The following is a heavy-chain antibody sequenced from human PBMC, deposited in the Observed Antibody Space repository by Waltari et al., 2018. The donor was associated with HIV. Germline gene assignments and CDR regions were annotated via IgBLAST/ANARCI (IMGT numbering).Heavy chain of an antibody. V-gene: IGHV4-39*01. CDR2: IYYTGSA. CDR1: GGSVSSSSYF. D-gene: IGHD1-26*01. CDR3: ARHALRVGAAYWNFDL. J-gene: IGHJ2*01. Sequence: QLQLQESGPGLVKPSETLSLTCAVSGGSVSSSSYFWGWIRQPPGKGLEWVGRIYYTGSAYYNPSLKSRGTISVDTSKNQFSLKVTSVTAADTAVYYCARHALRVGAAYWNFDLWGRGTLVTVSS.